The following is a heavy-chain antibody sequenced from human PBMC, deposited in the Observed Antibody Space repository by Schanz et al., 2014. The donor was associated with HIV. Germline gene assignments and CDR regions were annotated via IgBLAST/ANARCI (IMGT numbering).Heavy chain of an antibody. CDR3: ARQGLRFSFWLDY. V-gene: IGHV3-30*03. D-gene: IGHD4-17*01. CDR2: ISYDGINK. J-gene: IGHJ4*02. Sequence: QVQLVESGGGVVQPGGSLRLSCAASGFSFSTYGIHWVRQAPGKGLEWETLISYDGINKYYADSVKGRFTISRDNSKNTLYLQMNNLRAEDTAVYGCARQGLRFSFWLDYWGQGTPVTVS. CDR1: GFSFSTYG.